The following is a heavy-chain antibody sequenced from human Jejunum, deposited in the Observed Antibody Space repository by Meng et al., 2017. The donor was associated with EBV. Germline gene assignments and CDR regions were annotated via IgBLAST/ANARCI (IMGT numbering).Heavy chain of an antibody. J-gene: IGHJ4*02. CDR3: AGLRYSGYDRAFDY. Sequence: QPQLQESVPGLAKPAETLSLTCTVSGCSVNSGNVYWSWIRQPPGKGLEWIGYIYYSGSTNYIPSLKSRVTISLDTSKNQFSLKLSSVTAADTAVYYCAGLRYSGYDRAFDYWGQGALVTVSS. D-gene: IGHD5-12*01. CDR1: GCSVNSGNVY. V-gene: IGHV4-61*01. CDR2: IYYSGST.